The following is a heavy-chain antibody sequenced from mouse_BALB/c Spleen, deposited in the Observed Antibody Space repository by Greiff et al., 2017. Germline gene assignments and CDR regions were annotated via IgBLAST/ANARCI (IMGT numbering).Heavy chain of an antibody. J-gene: IGHJ1*01. D-gene: IGHD2-4*01. CDR2: IWWDDDK. Sequence: QVTLKESGPGILQPSQTLSLTCSFSGFSLSTSGMGVGWIRQPSGKGLEWLAHIWWDDDKRYNPALKSRLTISKDTSSNQVFLKIASVDTADTATYYCARMMIRGDWYFDVWGAGTTVTVSS. CDR3: ARMMIRGDWYFDV. CDR1: GFSLSTSGMG. V-gene: IGHV8-8*01.